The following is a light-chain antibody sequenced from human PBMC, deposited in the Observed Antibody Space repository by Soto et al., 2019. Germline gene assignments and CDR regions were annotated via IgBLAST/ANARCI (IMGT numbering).Light chain of an antibody. CDR2: DVS. CDR3: QKFNSYPLT. V-gene: IGKV1-9*01. CDR1: QAISSH. Sequence: DFQLTQSPSFLSASVGDRVTITCRASQAISSHFAWYQQKPGKAPKLLIYDVSTLQSGVPSRFSGSGSGTEFTLTISSLRPEDFATYYCQKFNSYPLTFGGGTK. J-gene: IGKJ4*01.